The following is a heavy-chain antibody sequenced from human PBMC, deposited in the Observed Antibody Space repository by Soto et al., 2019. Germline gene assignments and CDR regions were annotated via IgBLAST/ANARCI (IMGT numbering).Heavy chain of an antibody. Sequence: QVQLVQSGAEMTEPGSSVKVSCKTSGGTFSSSAISWLRQAPGQGLEWMGGIIPLFRTPDYAQKFQGRVPMSADESTTTAYRELSSLRSEDTALYYCAIDNDRIQLGGHYYYVLGVRGQGTKITVYS. CDR1: GGTFSSSA. CDR2: IIPLFRTP. D-gene: IGHD1-1*01. V-gene: IGHV1-69*12. CDR3: AIDNDRIQLGGHYYYVLGV. J-gene: IGHJ6*02.